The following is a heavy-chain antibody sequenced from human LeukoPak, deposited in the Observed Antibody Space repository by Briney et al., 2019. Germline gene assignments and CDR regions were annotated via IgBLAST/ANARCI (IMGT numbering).Heavy chain of an antibody. J-gene: IGHJ3*02. D-gene: IGHD3-10*01. CDR2: IKSKTDGGTT. V-gene: IGHV3-15*01. CDR3: ARDRFEVAFDI. Sequence: GGSLRLSCAASGFTFSDAWMSWVRQAPGKGLEWVGLIKSKTDGGTTDYAAPVKGRFTISRDDSKNMLYLQMNSLRAEDTALYYCARDRFEVAFDIWGQGTMVTVSS. CDR1: GFTFSDAW.